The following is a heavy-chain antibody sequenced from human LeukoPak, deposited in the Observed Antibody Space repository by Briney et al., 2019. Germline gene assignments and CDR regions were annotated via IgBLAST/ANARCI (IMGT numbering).Heavy chain of an antibody. V-gene: IGHV3-23*01. CDR1: GFTFSSYA. Sequence: GGSLRLSCAASGFTFSSYAMSEVRQAPGKGLEGVSAISGSGGSTYYADDVKGRFTISRDNSKNTLYLHMNTLTDEATDVYYCPKEGNGDYSFDYWGQGTLVAVSS. J-gene: IGHJ4*02. CDR2: ISGSGGST. CDR3: PKEGNGDYSFDY. D-gene: IGHD4-17*01.